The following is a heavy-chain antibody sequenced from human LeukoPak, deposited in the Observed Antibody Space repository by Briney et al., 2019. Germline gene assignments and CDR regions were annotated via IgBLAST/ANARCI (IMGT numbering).Heavy chain of an antibody. Sequence: SETLSLTCTVSGGSISDYSWNWLRQTPGKGLEWIGQIYYSGNSNYNPSLKSRVIISVDTSKNQLSLKLNSVTAADTAVYYCARSWGAGTTVVWGQGTLVTVSP. CDR3: ARSWGAGTTVV. V-gene: IGHV4-59*01. CDR2: IYYSGNS. J-gene: IGHJ4*02. CDR1: GGSISDYS. D-gene: IGHD1-7*01.